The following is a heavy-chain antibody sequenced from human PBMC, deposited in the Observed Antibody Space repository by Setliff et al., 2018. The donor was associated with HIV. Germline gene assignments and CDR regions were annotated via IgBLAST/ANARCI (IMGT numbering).Heavy chain of an antibody. CDR2: IYYSGST. D-gene: IGHD6-19*01. J-gene: IGHJ4*02. V-gene: IGHV4-39*01. CDR3: IIAYSSGWLAPMGFDS. Sequence: SETLSLTCTVSAGSIRSSTYYWAWIRQPPGKGLEWIGTIYYSGSTYYNPSLKSRATISVDTSKNQFSLKLSSVTAADTAVYYCIIAYSSGWLAPMGFDSWGQGTQGTVSS. CDR1: AGSIRSSTYY.